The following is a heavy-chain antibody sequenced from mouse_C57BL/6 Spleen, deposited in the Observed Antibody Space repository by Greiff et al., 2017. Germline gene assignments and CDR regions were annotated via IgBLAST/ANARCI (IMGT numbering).Heavy chain of an antibody. CDR3: ARHGGYYFDY. V-gene: IGHV2-6-1*01. Sequence: VKVVESGPGLVAPSQSLSITCTVSGFSLTSYGVHWVRQPPGKGLEWLVVIWSDGSTTYNSALKSLLSISKDNSKSQVFLKMNSLQTDDTAMYYCARHGGYYFDYWGQGTTLTVSS. J-gene: IGHJ2*01. CDR2: IWSDGST. CDR1: GFSLTSYG.